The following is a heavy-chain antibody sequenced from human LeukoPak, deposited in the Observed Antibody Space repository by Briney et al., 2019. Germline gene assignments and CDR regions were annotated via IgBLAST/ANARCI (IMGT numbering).Heavy chain of an antibody. Sequence: GGSLRLSCAASGFTFSSYAMSWVRQAPGKGLEWVSAISGSGGSTYYADSVKGRFTISRDNSKNTLYLQMNSLRAEDTAVYYCACAGYSSGAVHDFDYWGQGTLVTVSS. V-gene: IGHV3-23*01. D-gene: IGHD6-25*01. J-gene: IGHJ4*02. CDR3: ACAGYSSGAVHDFDY. CDR1: GFTFSSYA. CDR2: ISGSGGST.